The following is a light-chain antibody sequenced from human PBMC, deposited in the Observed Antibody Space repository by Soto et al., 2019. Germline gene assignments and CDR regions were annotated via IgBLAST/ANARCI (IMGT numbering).Light chain of an antibody. Sequence: QSVLTQPPSVSGAPGQRGTISCTGSSSNIGAGKDVNWFQQLPGTAPKLLIYADSNRPSGVPDRFSGSKSGSSASLAITGLQVEDEADYYCQSYGTSLSGLYVFGTGTKVTVL. J-gene: IGLJ1*01. CDR3: QSYGTSLSGLYV. CDR2: ADS. CDR1: SSNIGAGKD. V-gene: IGLV1-40*01.